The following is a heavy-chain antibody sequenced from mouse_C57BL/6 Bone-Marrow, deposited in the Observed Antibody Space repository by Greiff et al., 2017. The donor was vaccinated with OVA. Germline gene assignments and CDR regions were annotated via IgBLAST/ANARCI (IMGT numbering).Heavy chain of an antibody. D-gene: IGHD1-1*02. V-gene: IGHV3-6*01. CDR2: ISYDGSN. Sequence: EVQRVESGPGLVKPSQSLSLTCSVTGYSITSGYYWNWIRQFPGNKLEWMGYISYDGSNNYNPSLKNRISITRDTSKNQFFLKLNSVTTEDTATYYCARFSDGGAYWGQGTLVTVSA. CDR3: ARFSDGGAY. CDR1: GYSITSGYY. J-gene: IGHJ3*01.